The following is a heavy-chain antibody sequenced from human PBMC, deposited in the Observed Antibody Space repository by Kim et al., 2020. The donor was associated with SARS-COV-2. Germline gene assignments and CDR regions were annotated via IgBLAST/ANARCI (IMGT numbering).Heavy chain of an antibody. CDR2: ISSSGSTI. V-gene: IGHV3-48*03. J-gene: IGHJ4*02. CDR1: GFTFSSYE. Sequence: GGSPRLSCAASGFTFSSYEMNWVRQAPGKGLEWVSYISSSGSTIYYADSVKGRFTISRDNAKNSLYLQMNSLRAEDTAVYYCARALYDFWSGYYFDYWGQGTLVTVSS. CDR3: ARALYDFWSGYYFDY. D-gene: IGHD3-3*01.